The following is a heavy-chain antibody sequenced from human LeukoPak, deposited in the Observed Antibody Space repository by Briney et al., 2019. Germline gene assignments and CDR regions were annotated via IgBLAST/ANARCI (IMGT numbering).Heavy chain of an antibody. CDR2: MYHIGSS. CDR1: VYAISSGYY. Sequence: SETLSLTCAVSVYAISSGYYWGWIRQPPGKGLEWIGSMYHIGSSYYNPSLKSRITISLDTSKHPFSLELSPVTAADMAVYYCARDLYGAYLRWFDPWGKGTLVSVSS. CDR3: ARDLYGAYLRWFDP. J-gene: IGHJ5*02. D-gene: IGHD4-17*01. V-gene: IGHV4-38-2*02.